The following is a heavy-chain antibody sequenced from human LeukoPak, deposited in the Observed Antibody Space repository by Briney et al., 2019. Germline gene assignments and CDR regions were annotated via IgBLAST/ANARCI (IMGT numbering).Heavy chain of an antibody. D-gene: IGHD6-13*01. Sequence: GESLKISCKGSGYSFTNYWIGWVRQRPGKGLEWMGIIYPGDSDTRYSPSFQGQVTFSADKSISTAYLQWSSLKASDTAMYYCARPYHSYSWTSFDYWGQGTLVTISS. J-gene: IGHJ4*02. CDR1: GYSFTNYW. CDR2: IYPGDSDT. V-gene: IGHV5-51*01. CDR3: ARPYHSYSWTSFDY.